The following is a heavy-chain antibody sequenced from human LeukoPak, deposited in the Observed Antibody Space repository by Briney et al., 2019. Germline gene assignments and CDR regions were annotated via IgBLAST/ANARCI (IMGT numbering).Heavy chain of an antibody. J-gene: IGHJ4*02. CDR3: ARAPTSVPNYRLDS. CDR2: VNANSGNT. CDR1: GCTFKHYD. Sequence: ASVKVSCKASGCTFKHYDINWVRQAAGQRLEWVGWVNANSGNTGYAQKFQGRDTMTRNTSISTVYMEVNSLTSEDTAVYYCARAPTSVPNYRLDSWGQGTLVAVSS. V-gene: IGHV1-8*01. D-gene: IGHD3-16*02.